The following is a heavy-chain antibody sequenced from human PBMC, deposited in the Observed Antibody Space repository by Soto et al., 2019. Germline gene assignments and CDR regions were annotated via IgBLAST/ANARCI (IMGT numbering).Heavy chain of an antibody. D-gene: IGHD2-2*01. CDR1: GFTVSSNY. Sequence: PGGSLRLSCAASGFTVSSNYMSWVRQAPGKGLEWVSVIYSGGSTYYADSVKGRFTISRDNSKNTLYLQMNSLRAEDTAVYYCAKDEADIVVVPAAAEYWGQGTLVTVSS. CDR2: IYSGGST. J-gene: IGHJ4*02. V-gene: IGHV3-66*01. CDR3: AKDEADIVVVPAAAEY.